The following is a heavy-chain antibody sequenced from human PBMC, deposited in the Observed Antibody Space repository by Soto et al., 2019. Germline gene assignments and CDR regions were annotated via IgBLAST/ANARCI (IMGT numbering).Heavy chain of an antibody. CDR1: GYSFTSYW. CDR3: AKALTDIAMISSDY. Sequence: GESLKISCKGSGYSFTSYWIIWVRQMPGKGLEWMGRIDPSDSYTNYSPSFQGRFTVSRDNSKNTLFLQMNSLRPEDTALYHCAKALTDIAMISSDYWGQGTLVTV. V-gene: IGHV5-10-1*01. D-gene: IGHD5-18*01. J-gene: IGHJ4*02. CDR2: IDPSDSYT.